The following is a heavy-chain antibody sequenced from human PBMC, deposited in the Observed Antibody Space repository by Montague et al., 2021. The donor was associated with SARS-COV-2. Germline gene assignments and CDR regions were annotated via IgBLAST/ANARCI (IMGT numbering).Heavy chain of an antibody. CDR3: ARGPPPRITFGGIISYGLDV. V-gene: IGHV4-34*01. CDR1: GGSFSGYY. CDR2: INHSGST. J-gene: IGHJ6*02. D-gene: IGHD3-16*02. Sequence: SETLSLTCAVYGGSFSGYYWTWIRQPPGKGLEWIGEINHSGSTNYNPSLKSRVTISVDTSKNQFSLKLRSVTAADTAVYYCARGPPPRITFGGIISYGLDVWGQGTTVTVSS.